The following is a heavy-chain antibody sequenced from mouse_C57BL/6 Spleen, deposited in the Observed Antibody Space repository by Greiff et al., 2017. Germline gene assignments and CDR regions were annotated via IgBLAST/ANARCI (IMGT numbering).Heavy chain of an antibody. J-gene: IGHJ4*01. V-gene: IGHV1-82*01. CDR2: IYPGDGDT. CDR3: ARSGVYAMDY. Sequence: QVQLQQSGPELVKPGASVKISCKASGYAFSSSWMNWVKQRPGKGLEWIGRIYPGDGDTNYNGKFKGKATLTADKSSSTAYMQLRSLTSEDSAVYFCARSGVYAMDYWGQGTSVTVSS. CDR1: GYAFSSSW.